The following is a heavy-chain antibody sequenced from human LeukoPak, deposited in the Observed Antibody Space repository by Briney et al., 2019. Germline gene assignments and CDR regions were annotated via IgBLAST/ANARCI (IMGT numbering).Heavy chain of an antibody. CDR2: IYSGGST. CDR1: GFTVSSNY. CDR3: ARDLTYDYVWGSYRYSDY. J-gene: IGHJ4*02. V-gene: IGHV3-53*01. Sequence: GGSLRLSCAASGFTVSSNYMSWVRQAPGKGLEWVSVIYSGGSTYYADSVKGRFTISRDNSKNTLYLQMNSLRAEDTAVYYCARDLTYDYVWGSYRYSDYWAREPWSPSPQ. D-gene: IGHD3-16*02.